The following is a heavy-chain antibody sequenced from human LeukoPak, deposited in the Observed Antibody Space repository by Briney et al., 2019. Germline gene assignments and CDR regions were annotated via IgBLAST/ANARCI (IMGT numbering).Heavy chain of an antibody. J-gene: IGHJ4*02. CDR2: ITASGDST. CDR1: GFTFSSYA. CDR3: ASIYGSGSQGLDY. Sequence: TGGSLRLSCAASGFTFSSYAMSWVRQAPGKGLEWVSAITASGDSTYYVDSVKGRFTISRDNSKNTLYLQMNSLRAEDTAVYYCASIYGSGSQGLDYWGQGTLVTVSS. V-gene: IGHV3-23*01. D-gene: IGHD3-10*01.